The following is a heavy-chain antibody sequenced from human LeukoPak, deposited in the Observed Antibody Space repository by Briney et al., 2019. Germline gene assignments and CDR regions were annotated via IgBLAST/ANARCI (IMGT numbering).Heavy chain of an antibody. D-gene: IGHD3-10*01. CDR2: IYPGDSDT. CDR1: GYSFTSYW. Sequence: GESLKISFKGSGYSFTSYWIGWVRQMPGKGLEWMGIIYPGDSDTRYSPSLQGQVTISADKSISTAYLQWSSLKASDTAMYYCARAPRYYYGSGSYYFVNWFDPWGQGTLVTVSS. CDR3: ARAPRYYYGSGSYYFVNWFDP. V-gene: IGHV5-51*01. J-gene: IGHJ5*02.